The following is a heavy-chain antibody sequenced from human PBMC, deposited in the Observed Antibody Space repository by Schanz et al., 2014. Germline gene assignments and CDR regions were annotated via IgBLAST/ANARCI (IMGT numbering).Heavy chain of an antibody. CDR1: GFKFSIYA. CDR2: ISYDGRSK. V-gene: IGHV3-30*04. J-gene: IGHJ4*02. Sequence: QVQLVESGGGVVQPGGSLRLSCAASGFKFSIYAMHWVRQAPGKGLEWVAVISYDGRSKDYADSVNGRFTISRDNGQNSLYLQMNSLRPEDTALYYCAKTRGYNKYYCDSWGQGTLATVSS. CDR3: AKTRGYNKYYCDS. D-gene: IGHD1-1*01.